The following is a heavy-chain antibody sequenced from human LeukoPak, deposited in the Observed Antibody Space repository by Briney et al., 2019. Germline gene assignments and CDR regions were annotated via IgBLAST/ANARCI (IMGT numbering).Heavy chain of an antibody. D-gene: IGHD3-16*01. V-gene: IGHV1-69*13. CDR3: ARVGGGGGYYFDY. Sequence: GASVKVSCKASGGTFSSYAISWVRQAPGQGLEWMGGIIPIFGTANYAQKFQGRVTITADESTSTAYMELSSLRSEDTAVYYCARVGGGGGYYFDYWGQGTLVTVSS. J-gene: IGHJ4*02. CDR2: IIPIFGTA. CDR1: GGTFSSYA.